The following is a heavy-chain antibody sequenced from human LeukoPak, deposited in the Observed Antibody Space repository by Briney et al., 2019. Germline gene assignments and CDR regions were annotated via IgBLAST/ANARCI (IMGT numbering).Heavy chain of an antibody. CDR3: ASGWVVIDY. J-gene: IGHJ4*02. V-gene: IGHV4-31*03. D-gene: IGHD3-22*01. CDR2: IYYSGSA. CDR1: GXSTNSGDYY. Sequence: PSQTLSLTCTVSGXSTNSGDYYWSWIRQHPGKGLEWIGYIYYSGSAYYNPSLKSRVTISVDTSKNQFSLKLSSVTAADTAVYYCASGWVVIDYWGQGTLVTVSS.